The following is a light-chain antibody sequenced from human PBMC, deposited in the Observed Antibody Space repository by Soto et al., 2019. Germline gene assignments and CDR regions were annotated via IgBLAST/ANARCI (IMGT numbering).Light chain of an antibody. CDR3: CSYISSRTYV. CDR1: SSDVGAYIY. V-gene: IGLV2-14*01. Sequence: QSVLTQPASVSGSPGQSIIISCTGTSSDVGAYIYVSWYQHHPGKAPKVMIYEVTNRPSGVSDRFSGSKSGNTASLTISGPQAEDEADYYCCSYISSRTYVFGTGTKVTVL. J-gene: IGLJ1*01. CDR2: EVT.